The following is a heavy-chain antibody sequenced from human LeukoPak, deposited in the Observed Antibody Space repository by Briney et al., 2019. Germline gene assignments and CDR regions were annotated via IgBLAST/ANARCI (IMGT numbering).Heavy chain of an antibody. Sequence: SGTLSLTCGVSGGSISNTNWWSWVRPPPGQGLEWIEEISLTGLTHYNPSLESRVTVSLDKSKNQLSLNLTSVTAADTAVYYCSRENGAFSPFGYWGQGTLVTV. CDR3: SRENGAFSPFGY. CDR1: GGSISNTNW. CDR2: ISLTGLT. V-gene: IGHV4-4*02. J-gene: IGHJ4*02. D-gene: IGHD2-8*01.